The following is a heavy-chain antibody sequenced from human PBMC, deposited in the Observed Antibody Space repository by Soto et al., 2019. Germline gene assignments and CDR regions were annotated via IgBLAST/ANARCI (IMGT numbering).Heavy chain of an antibody. Sequence: GASVKVSCKASGGTFSSYAISWVRQAPGQGLEWMGGIIPIFGTANYAQKFQGRVTITADESTSTAYMELSSLRSEDTAVYYCARGGYCGGDCYHYFQHWGQGTLVTVSS. CDR3: ARGGYCGGDCYHYFQH. D-gene: IGHD2-21*02. CDR1: GGTFSSYA. CDR2: IIPIFGTA. V-gene: IGHV1-69*13. J-gene: IGHJ1*01.